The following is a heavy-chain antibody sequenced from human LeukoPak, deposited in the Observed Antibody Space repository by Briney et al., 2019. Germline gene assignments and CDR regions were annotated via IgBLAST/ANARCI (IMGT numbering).Heavy chain of an antibody. CDR3: ARGDAEAMVRGV. V-gene: IGHV3-21*01. CDR1: GFTFSTFA. D-gene: IGHD3-10*01. J-gene: IGHJ4*02. Sequence: GGSLRLSCAASGFTFSTFAMHWVRLSPEKGLEWVSSITGSGPYILYADSVKRRFTISRDNSKNTLYLQMNSLRAEDTAVYYCARGDAEAMVRGVWGQGTLVTVSS. CDR2: ITGSGPYI.